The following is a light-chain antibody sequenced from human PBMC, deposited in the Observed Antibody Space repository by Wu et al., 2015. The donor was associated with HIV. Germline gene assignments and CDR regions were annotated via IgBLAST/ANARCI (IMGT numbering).Light chain of an antibody. J-gene: IGKJ4*01. V-gene: IGKV3-11*01. CDR1: QSLGTY. CDR3: QQRTNWLLT. CDR2: GAS. Sequence: EIILTQSPATLSSSPGERVTLSCRASQSLGTYLAWYQQKPGQAPRLLIYGASSRATGIPDRFTASGSGTDFILTISSLEPEDFAVYYCQQRTNWLLTFGEGPGWRSN.